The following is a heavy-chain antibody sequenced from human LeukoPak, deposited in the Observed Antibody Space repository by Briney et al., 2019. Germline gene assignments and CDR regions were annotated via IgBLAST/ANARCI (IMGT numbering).Heavy chain of an antibody. Sequence: GGSLRLSCAASGFTFSSYAMSWVRQAPGKGLEWVSAISGSGGSTYYADSVKGRFTISRDNSKNTLYLQMNSLRAEDTAVYYRAKGYSSSWSFDAFDIWGQGTMVTVSS. CDR1: GFTFSSYA. D-gene: IGHD6-13*01. J-gene: IGHJ3*02. CDR3: AKGYSSSWSFDAFDI. CDR2: ISGSGGST. V-gene: IGHV3-23*01.